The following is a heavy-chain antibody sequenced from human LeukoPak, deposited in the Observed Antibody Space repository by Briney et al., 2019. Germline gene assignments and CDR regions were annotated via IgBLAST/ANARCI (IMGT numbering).Heavy chain of an antibody. J-gene: IGHJ4*02. V-gene: IGHV1-2*02. Sequence: GASVKVSCKASGYMFTGYYVHWVRQAPGQGLEWMGWLNPNNGDTNYAQKFQGRITMTRDTSISTAYMELSRLRSDDTAVYYCASLITTTVVTFDYWGQGTLVTVSS. CDR3: ASLITTTVVTFDY. CDR2: LNPNNGDT. D-gene: IGHD4-23*01. CDR1: GYMFTGYY.